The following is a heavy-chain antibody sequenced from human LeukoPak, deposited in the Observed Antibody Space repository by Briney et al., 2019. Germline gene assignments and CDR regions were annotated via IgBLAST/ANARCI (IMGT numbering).Heavy chain of an antibody. CDR1: GFIFSSYW. CDR2: ISSSSSTI. V-gene: IGHV3-48*01. D-gene: IGHD2-8*02. Sequence: GGSLRLSCAASGFIFSSYWMNWVRQAPGKGLEWVSYISSSSSTIYYADSVKGRFTTSRDNAKNSLYLQMNSLRAEDTAVYYCARDTGSFDYWGQGTLVTVSS. J-gene: IGHJ4*02. CDR3: ARDTGSFDY.